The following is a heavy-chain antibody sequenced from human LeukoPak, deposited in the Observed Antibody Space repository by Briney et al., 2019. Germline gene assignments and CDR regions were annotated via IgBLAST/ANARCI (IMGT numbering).Heavy chain of an antibody. J-gene: IGHJ4*02. Sequence: ASVKVSCKASGYTFTGYYMHWVRQAPGQGLEWMGWINPNSGGTNYAQKFQGRVTMTRDTSISTAYMELSRLRSGDTAVYYCARAYYDFWSGKNLDYWGQGTLVTVSS. D-gene: IGHD3-3*01. CDR2: INPNSGGT. CDR1: GYTFTGYY. CDR3: ARAYYDFWSGKNLDY. V-gene: IGHV1-2*02.